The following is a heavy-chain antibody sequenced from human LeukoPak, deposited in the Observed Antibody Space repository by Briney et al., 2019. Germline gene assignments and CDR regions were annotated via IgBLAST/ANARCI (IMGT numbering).Heavy chain of an antibody. J-gene: IGHJ3*01. V-gene: IGHV1-46*01. CDR2: INPSGGST. CDR3: ARKAYCSSTSCYAFDV. D-gene: IGHD2-2*01. CDR1: GYTFTSYY. Sequence: ASVKVSCKASGYTFTSYYMHWVRQAPGQGLEWMGIINPSGGSTSYAQKFQGRVTMTRDTSTSTVYMELSSLRSEDTAVYYCARKAYCSSTSCYAFDVWGQGTMVTVSS.